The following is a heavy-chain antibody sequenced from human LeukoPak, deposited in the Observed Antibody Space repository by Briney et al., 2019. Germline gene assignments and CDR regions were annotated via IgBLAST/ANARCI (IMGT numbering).Heavy chain of an antibody. Sequence: QAGGSLRLSCAASGFTFSSYAMSWVRQAPGKGLEWVSAISGSGGSTYYADSVKGRFTIPRDNSKNTLYLQMNSLRAEDTAVYYCAKDFAVSYYYDSSGYYYPSFDYWGQGTLVTVSS. V-gene: IGHV3-23*01. CDR2: ISGSGGST. CDR3: AKDFAVSYYYDSSGYYYPSFDY. CDR1: GFTFSSYA. J-gene: IGHJ4*02. D-gene: IGHD3-22*01.